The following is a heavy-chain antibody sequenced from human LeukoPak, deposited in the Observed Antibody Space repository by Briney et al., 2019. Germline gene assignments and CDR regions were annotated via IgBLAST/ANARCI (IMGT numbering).Heavy chain of an antibody. CDR1: GYTFCGHY. CDR3: ARVPDYYDSSGEGV. D-gene: IGHD3-22*01. CDR2: INPNSGGT. Sequence: GASVKVSCKASGYTFCGHYMHWVRQAPGQGLEWMGWINPNSGGTNYAQKFQGRVTMTRDTSISTAYMELSRLRSDDTAVYYCARVPDYYDSSGEGVWGQGTMVTVSS. V-gene: IGHV1-2*02. J-gene: IGHJ3*01.